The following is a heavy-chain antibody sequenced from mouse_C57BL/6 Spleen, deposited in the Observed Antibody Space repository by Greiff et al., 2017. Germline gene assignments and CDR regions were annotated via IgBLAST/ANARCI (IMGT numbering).Heavy chain of an antibody. CDR1: GYTFTDYE. V-gene: IGHV1-15*01. D-gene: IGHD2-14*01. J-gene: IGHJ2*01. CDR2: IDPETGGT. Sequence: QVQLKESGAELVRPGASVTLSCKASGYTFTDYEMHWVKQTPVHGLEWIGAIDPETGGTAYNQKFKGKAILTADKSSSTAYMELRSLTSGGSAVYYWTERGLAEYEEYYFDYWGQGTTLTVSS. CDR3: TERGLAEYEEYYFDY.